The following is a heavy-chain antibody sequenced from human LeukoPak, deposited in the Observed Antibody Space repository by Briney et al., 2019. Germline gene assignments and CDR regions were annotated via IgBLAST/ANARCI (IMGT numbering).Heavy chain of an antibody. CDR3: ARDLSGRYAVDI. V-gene: IGHV3-11*04. CDR1: GFTFSDYH. CDR2: IISSSSTI. D-gene: IGHD3-10*01. J-gene: IGHJ3*02. Sequence: GGSLRLSCAASGFTFSDYHMSWIRQAPGKGLEWVSYIISSSSTIYYADSVKGRFTISRDNAKNSLYLQMNSLRDEDTAVYYCARDLSGRYAVDIWDQGTMVTVSS.